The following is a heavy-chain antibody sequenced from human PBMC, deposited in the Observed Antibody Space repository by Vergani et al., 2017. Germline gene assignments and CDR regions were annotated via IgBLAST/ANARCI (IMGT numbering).Heavy chain of an antibody. CDR2: IYSTGST. Sequence: QVQLQESGPGLVKPSQTLSLTCSVSGDSISSGVYYWNWIRQHPGKGLEWIGYIYSTGSTHHNPSLRRRIYMSVDTSKNQFSLKLNSVTAAATAMYYCARMGGYDEGDAFRIGYFDSWGPGILVTVSS. D-gene: IGHD3-22*01. J-gene: IGHJ4*02. V-gene: IGHV4-31*03. CDR1: GDSISSGVYY. CDR3: ARMGGYDEGDAFRIGYFDS.